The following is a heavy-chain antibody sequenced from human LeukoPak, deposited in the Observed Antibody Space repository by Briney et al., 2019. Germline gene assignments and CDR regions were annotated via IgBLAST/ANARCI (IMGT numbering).Heavy chain of an antibody. D-gene: IGHD3-3*01. Sequence: PGGSLRLSCAASGFTFEIYWMSWVRQAPGKGLGWVANIRKDGSEKNYVDSVKGRFTISRDNAKNSLYLQMNSLRADDTALYYCARLPTFWSGYSLDYWGQGTLVTVSS. CDR2: IRKDGSEK. J-gene: IGHJ4*02. V-gene: IGHV3-7*02. CDR1: GFTFEIYW. CDR3: ARLPTFWSGYSLDY.